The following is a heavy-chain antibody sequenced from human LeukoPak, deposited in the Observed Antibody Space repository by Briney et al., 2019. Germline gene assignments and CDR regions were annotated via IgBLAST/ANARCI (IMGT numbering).Heavy chain of an antibody. CDR1: GGSISSYY. V-gene: IGHV4-59*01. CDR3: ARWGRYYDSSGYYETDYFDY. D-gene: IGHD3-22*01. CDR2: IYYSGST. Sequence: SETLSLTCTVSGGSISSYYWSWIRQPPGKRLEWIGYIYYSGSTNYNPSLKSRVTISVDTSKNQFSLKLSSVTAADTAVYYCARWGRYYDSSGYYETDYFDYWGQGTLVTVSS. J-gene: IGHJ4*02.